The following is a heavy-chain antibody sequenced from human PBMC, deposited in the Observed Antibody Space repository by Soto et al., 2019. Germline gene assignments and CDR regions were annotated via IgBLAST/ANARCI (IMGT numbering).Heavy chain of an antibody. D-gene: IGHD3-22*01. CDR1: GYTFTSHA. V-gene: IGHV1-3*01. Sequence: ASVKVSCKASGYTFTSHAMHWVRQAPGQRLEWMGWINAGNGNTKYSQKFQGRVTITRDTSASTAYMELSSLRSEDTAVYYCAREGPDYYDSSGNYGMDVWGQGTTVTVSS. CDR2: INAGNGNT. CDR3: AREGPDYYDSSGNYGMDV. J-gene: IGHJ6*02.